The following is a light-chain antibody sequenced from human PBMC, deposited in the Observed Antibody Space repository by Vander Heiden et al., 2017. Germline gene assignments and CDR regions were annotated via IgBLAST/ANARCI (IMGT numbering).Light chain of an antibody. V-gene: IGLV1-40*01. J-gene: IGLJ3*02. CDR3: QSYDSLREV. CDR2: RNN. CDR1: SSNIGAGYD. Sequence: QSELTQPPSESGAPGQRVTISCSGDSSNIGAGYDVHWYQQFPGTAPKLLIYRNNNRPSGVPARFSASKSGTSASLAITGLRAEDEADYYCQSYDSLREVFGGGTKLTVL.